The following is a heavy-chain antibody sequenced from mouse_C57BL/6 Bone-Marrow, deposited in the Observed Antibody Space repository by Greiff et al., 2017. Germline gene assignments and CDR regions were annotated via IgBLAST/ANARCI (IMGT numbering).Heavy chain of an antibody. CDR2: IYPGGGYT. Sequence: QVQLKESGAELVRPGTSVKMSCKASGYTFTNYWIGWAKQRPGHGLEWIGDIYPGGGYTNYNEKFKGKATLTADKSSSTDYMQFSSLTSEDSAIYYCARLLQGYAMDYWGQGTSVTVSS. V-gene: IGHV1-63*01. D-gene: IGHD1-1*01. CDR3: ARLLQGYAMDY. J-gene: IGHJ4*01. CDR1: GYTFTNYW.